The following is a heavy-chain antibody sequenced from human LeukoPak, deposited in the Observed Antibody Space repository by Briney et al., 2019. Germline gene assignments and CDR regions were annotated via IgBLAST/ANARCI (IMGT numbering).Heavy chain of an antibody. CDR1: GYTFTGCY. CDR2: INPNSGGT. D-gene: IGHD3-10*01. Sequence: ASVKVSCKASGYTFTGCYMHWVRQAPGQGLEWMGWINPNSGGTNYAQKFQGRVTMTRDTSISTAYMELSRLRSDDTAVYYCARGLYGSGSYFDYWGQGTLVTVSS. V-gene: IGHV1-2*02. CDR3: ARGLYGSGSYFDY. J-gene: IGHJ4*02.